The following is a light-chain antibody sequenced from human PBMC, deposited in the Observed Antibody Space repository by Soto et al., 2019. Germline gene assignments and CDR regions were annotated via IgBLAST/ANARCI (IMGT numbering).Light chain of an antibody. J-gene: IGLJ1*01. V-gene: IGLV1-44*01. Sequence: QSVLTQPPSASGTPGQRATISCSGSSSNIGSNTVNWYQQLPGTAPKLLIYSNNQRPSGVPDRFSGSKSGTSASLAISGLQSEDGTDYYCAAWDDSLNGLYVFGTGTKVTVL. CDR2: SNN. CDR1: SSNIGSNT. CDR3: AAWDDSLNGLYV.